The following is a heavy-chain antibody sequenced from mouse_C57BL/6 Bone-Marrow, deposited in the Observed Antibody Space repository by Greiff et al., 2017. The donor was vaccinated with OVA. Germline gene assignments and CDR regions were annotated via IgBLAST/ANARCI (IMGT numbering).Heavy chain of an antibody. J-gene: IGHJ3*01. CDR1: GYSITSGYY. V-gene: IGHV3-6*01. CDR3: ARDGITTVVATPFAY. Sequence: EVQLQQSGPGLVKPSQSLSLTCSVTGYSITSGYYWNWIRQFPGNKLEWMGYISYDGSNNYNPSLQNRISITRDTSKNQFFLKLNSVTTEDTATYYCARDGITTVVATPFAYWGQGTLVTVSA. D-gene: IGHD1-1*01. CDR2: ISYDGSN.